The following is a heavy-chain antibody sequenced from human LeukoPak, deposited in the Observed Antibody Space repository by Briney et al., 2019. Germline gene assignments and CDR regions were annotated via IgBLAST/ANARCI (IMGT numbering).Heavy chain of an antibody. CDR2: IYYSGST. CDR3: ARERKSGYNIDY. J-gene: IGHJ4*02. CDR1: GGSISSYY. V-gene: IGHV4-59*01. Sequence: SETLSLTCTVSGGSISSYYWSWIRQPPGKGLEWIGYIYYSGSTNYNPSLKSRVTISVDTSKNQFSLKLSSVTAADTAVYFCARERKSGYNIDYWGQGTLVTVSS. D-gene: IGHD3-3*01.